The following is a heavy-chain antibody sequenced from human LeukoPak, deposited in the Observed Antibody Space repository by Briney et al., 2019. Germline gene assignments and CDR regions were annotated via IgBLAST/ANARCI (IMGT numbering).Heavy chain of an antibody. J-gene: IGHJ4*02. CDR1: GFTFDDYA. CDR3: ARDVRRLWSPRGFDY. CDR2: ISWNSGSI. D-gene: IGHD5-18*01. V-gene: IGHV3-9*01. Sequence: PGRSLRLSCAASGFTFDDYAMHWVRQAPGKGLEWVSGISWNSGSIGYADSVKGRFTISRDNAKNSLYLQMNSLRAEDTAVYYCARDVRRLWSPRGFDYWGQGTLVTVSS.